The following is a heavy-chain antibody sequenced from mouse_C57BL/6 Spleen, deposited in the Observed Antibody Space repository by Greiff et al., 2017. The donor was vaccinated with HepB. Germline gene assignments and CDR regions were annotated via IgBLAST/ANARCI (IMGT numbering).Heavy chain of an antibody. V-gene: IGHV10-1*01. CDR3: VRHGDSSGYGFAY. D-gene: IGHD3-2*02. Sequence: EAGGGLVQPKGSLKLSCAASGFSFNTYAMNWVRQAPGKGLEWVARIRSKSNNYATYYADSVKDRFTISRDDSESMLYLQMNNLKTEDTAMYYCVRHGDSSGYGFAYWGQGTLVTVSA. CDR1: GFSFNTYA. CDR2: IRSKSNNYAT. J-gene: IGHJ3*01.